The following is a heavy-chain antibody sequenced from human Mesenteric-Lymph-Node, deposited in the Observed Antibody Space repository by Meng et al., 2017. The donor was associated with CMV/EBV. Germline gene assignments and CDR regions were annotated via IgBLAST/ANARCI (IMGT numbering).Heavy chain of an antibody. CDR1: GGTFSSYA. CDR2: IIPILGIA. Sequence: SVQVSCKASGGTFSSYAITWVRQAPGQGLEWMGWIIPILGIATYAQKFQGRVTMTADKSTSTAYMELSSLRSEDTAVYYCARGGAPYSSNQYYFDYWGQGTLVTVSS. V-gene: IGHV1-69*10. J-gene: IGHJ4*02. CDR3: ARGGAPYSSNQYYFDY. D-gene: IGHD6-13*01.